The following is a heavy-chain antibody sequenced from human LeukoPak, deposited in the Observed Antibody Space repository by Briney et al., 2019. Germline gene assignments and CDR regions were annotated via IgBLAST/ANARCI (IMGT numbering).Heavy chain of an antibody. V-gene: IGHV4-39*02. D-gene: IGHD3-22*01. J-gene: IGHJ4*02. Sequence: SETLSLTCTVSGGSISSSSYYWGWIRQPPGKGLEWIGSIYYSGSTYYNPSLKSRVTISVDTSKNQFSLKLSSVTAADTAVYYCARERYYHDNSGYNQGRDIDYWGQGTLVAVSS. CDR1: GGSISSSSYY. CDR3: ARERYYHDNSGYNQGRDIDY. CDR2: IYYSGST.